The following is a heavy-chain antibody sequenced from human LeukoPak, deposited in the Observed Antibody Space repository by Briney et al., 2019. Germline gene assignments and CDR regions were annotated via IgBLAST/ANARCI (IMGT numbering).Heavy chain of an antibody. V-gene: IGHV4-34*01. CDR2: INHSGST. D-gene: IGHD6-13*01. CDR1: GGSFSGYY. J-gene: IGHJ3*02. Sequence: PSETLSLTCAVYGGSFSGYYWSWIRQPPGKGLEWIGEINHSGSTNYNPSLKSRVTISVDTSKNQFSLKLSSVTAADTAVYYCARGLCGSSCPRQSDAFDIWGQGTMVTVSS. CDR3: ARGLCGSSCPRQSDAFDI.